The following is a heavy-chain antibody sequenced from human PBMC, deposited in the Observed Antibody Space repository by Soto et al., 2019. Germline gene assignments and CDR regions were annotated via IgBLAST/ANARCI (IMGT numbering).Heavy chain of an antibody. CDR3: EREGRSYYYYYGMDV. CDR2: IWYDGSNK. D-gene: IGHD3-16*02. CDR1: GFTFSSYG. V-gene: IGHV3-33*01. J-gene: IGHJ6*02. Sequence: PGGSLRLSCAASGFTFSSYGMHWVRQAPGRGLEWVAVIWYDGSNKYYADSVKGRFTISRDNSKNTLYLQMNSLRAEDTAVYYCEREGRSYYYYYGMDVWGQGTTVTVSS.